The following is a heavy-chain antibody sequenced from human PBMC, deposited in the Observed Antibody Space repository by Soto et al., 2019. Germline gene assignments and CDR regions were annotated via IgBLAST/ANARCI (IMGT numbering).Heavy chain of an antibody. D-gene: IGHD1-26*01. Sequence: PSETLSLTCTVSGGSISSSSYYWGWIRQPPGKGLEWIGSIYYSGSTYYNPSLKSRVTISVDTSKNQFSLKLSSVTAADTAVYYCARGGGSYFYYYYCGMDVWGQGTTVTVYS. CDR3: ARGGGSYFYYYYCGMDV. CDR1: GGSISSSSYY. J-gene: IGHJ6*02. V-gene: IGHV4-39*01. CDR2: IYYSGST.